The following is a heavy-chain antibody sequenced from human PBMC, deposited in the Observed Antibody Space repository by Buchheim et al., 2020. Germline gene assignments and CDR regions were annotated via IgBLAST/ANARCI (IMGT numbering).Heavy chain of an antibody. CDR2: MNPNSGKT. V-gene: IGHV1-8*01. CDR1: GSTFTNHD. J-gene: IGHJ6*02. CDR3: ASEAATMRGMDV. D-gene: IGHD1/OR15-1a*01. Sequence: QVQLVQSGAEVKKPGASVKVSCKTSGSTFTNHDINWVRQATGQGLEWMGWMNPNSGKTGYGQKFQGRVTMTWDTSLNTAYMELGSLRFDDTAVYYCASEAATMRGMDVWGQGTT.